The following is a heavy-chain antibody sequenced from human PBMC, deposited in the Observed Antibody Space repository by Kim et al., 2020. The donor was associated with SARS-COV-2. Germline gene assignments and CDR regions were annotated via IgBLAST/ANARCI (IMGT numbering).Heavy chain of an antibody. V-gene: IGHV1-69*13. CDR3: ARATYYYDSSGYFSPGAFDI. D-gene: IGHD3-22*01. J-gene: IGHJ3*02. CDR2: IIPIFGTA. CDR1: GGTFSSYA. Sequence: SVKVSCKASGGTFSSYAISWVRQAPGQGLEWMGGIIPIFGTANYAQKFQGRVTITADESTSTAYMELSSLRSEDTAVYYCARATYYYDSSGYFSPGAFDIWGQGTMVTVSS.